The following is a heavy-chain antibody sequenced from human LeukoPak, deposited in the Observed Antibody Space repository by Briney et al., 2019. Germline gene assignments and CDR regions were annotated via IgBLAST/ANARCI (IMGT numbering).Heavy chain of an antibody. D-gene: IGHD2-15*01. V-gene: IGHV1-8*01. CDR2: MNPNSGNT. J-gene: IGHJ6*02. CDR3: ARYCSGGSCYFNYYYGMDV. Sequence: ASVKVSCKASGYTFTSYDISWVRQATGQGLERMGWMNPNSGNTGYAQKFQGRVTMTRNTSISTAYMELSSLRSEDTAVYYCARYCSGGSCYFNYYYGMDVWGQGTTVTVSS. CDR1: GYTFTSYD.